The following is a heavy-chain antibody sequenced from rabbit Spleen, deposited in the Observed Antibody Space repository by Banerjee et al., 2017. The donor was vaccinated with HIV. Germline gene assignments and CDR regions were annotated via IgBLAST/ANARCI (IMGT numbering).Heavy chain of an antibody. J-gene: IGHJ4*01. CDR2: IDLVFGST. Sequence: QGQVVESGGGLVQPEGSLTLTCTASGFSFSSNWICWVRQAPGKGLEWIGYIDLVFGSTYYASWVNGRFTISSHNAQNTLYLQLNSLTAADTATYFCVRGASTSGYYNLWGPGTLVTVS. V-gene: IGHV1S47*01. D-gene: IGHD1-1*01. CDR3: VRGASTSGYYNL. CDR1: GFSFSSNW.